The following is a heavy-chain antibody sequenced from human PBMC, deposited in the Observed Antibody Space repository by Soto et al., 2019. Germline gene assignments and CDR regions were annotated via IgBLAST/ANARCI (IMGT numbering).Heavy chain of an antibody. Sequence: GGSLRLSCAASGFTFNNYGMHWVRQAPGKGLEWLGGISVGGGNTFYADSVRGRFTIARDNYKNTVYLRMNSLRVEDTAVYYCSKDEAVASVVSFDFWGQGTLVTVSS. CDR3: SKDEAVASVVSFDF. V-gene: IGHV3-33*06. D-gene: IGHD3-3*02. CDR1: GFTFNNYG. J-gene: IGHJ4*02. CDR2: ISVGGGNT.